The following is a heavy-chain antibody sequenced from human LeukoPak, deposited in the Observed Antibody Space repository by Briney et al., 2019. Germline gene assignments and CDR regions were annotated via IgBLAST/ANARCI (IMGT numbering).Heavy chain of an antibody. CDR3: ARTTYGDYFDY. J-gene: IGHJ4*02. Sequence: SETLSLTCTVSGGSIRSYYWSWIRQPPGKGLEWIGYIYNSGSTNYNPSLKSRVTISVDTSKNQFSLKLSSVTAADTAVYYCARTTYGDYFDYWGQGTLVTVSS. CDR1: GGSIRSYY. CDR2: IYNSGST. D-gene: IGHD2/OR15-2a*01. V-gene: IGHV4-59*01.